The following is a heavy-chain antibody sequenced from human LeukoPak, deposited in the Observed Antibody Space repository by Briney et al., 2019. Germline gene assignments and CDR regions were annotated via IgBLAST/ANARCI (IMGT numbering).Heavy chain of an antibody. CDR2: ISSSSSYI. CDR3: ARLSGRYFGFDY. V-gene: IGHV3-21*01. CDR1: RFTFSSYS. Sequence: GGPLRLSCAASRFTFSSYSMNWLPQAPGKGLEWLASISSSSSYIYYEDSVKGRFTITRDNAKNSLYLQMNSLRAEDTAVYYCARLSGRYFGFDYWGQGTLVTVSS. D-gene: IGHD1-26*01. J-gene: IGHJ4*02.